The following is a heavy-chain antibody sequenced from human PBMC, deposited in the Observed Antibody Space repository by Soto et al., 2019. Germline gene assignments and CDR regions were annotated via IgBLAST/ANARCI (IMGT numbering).Heavy chain of an antibody. Sequence: GGSLRLSCAASGFTFSTYTMNWVRQAPGKGLEWVSGINAPGSPTYYAASVKGRFTVSRDNSKKMLFLQMNSLRDEDTAVYYCAKDRHPDGLWPLDSSGPGTLVTVSS. CDR3: AKDRHPDGLWPLDS. D-gene: IGHD2-8*01. CDR2: INAPGSPT. V-gene: IGHV3-23*01. CDR1: GFTFSTYT. J-gene: IGHJ4*02.